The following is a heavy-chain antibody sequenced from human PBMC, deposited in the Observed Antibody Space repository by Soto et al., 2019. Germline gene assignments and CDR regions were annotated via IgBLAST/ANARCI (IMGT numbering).Heavy chain of an antibody. CDR3: AREIGANWFDP. D-gene: IGHD3-22*01. Sequence: EVPLVESGGGLVQPGGSLRLSCAASGFTFSSYWISWVRQAPGKGLEWVANIKQDGSEKYYVDSVKGRFTISRDNAKNSLYVQMNSLRAEDTAVYYCAREIGANWFDPWCQGTLVTVSS. J-gene: IGHJ5*02. CDR1: GFTFSSYW. V-gene: IGHV3-7*01. CDR2: IKQDGSEK.